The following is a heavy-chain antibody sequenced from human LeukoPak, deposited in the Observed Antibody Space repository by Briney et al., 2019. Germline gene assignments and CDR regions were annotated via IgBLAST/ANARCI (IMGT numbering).Heavy chain of an antibody. CDR2: IYYRGGT. V-gene: IGHV4-59*08. J-gene: IGHJ4*02. D-gene: IGHD4-17*01. CDR1: GDSIGTYY. Sequence: PETLSLTCTVSGDSIGTYYWSWIRQPPGKGLEWIGNIYYRGGTNYNPSLKGRVTISVDTSKNQFSLKLSSVTAADTAVYYCARRPPSDYGDYVRDYWGQGILVTVSS. CDR3: ARRPPSDYGDYVRDY.